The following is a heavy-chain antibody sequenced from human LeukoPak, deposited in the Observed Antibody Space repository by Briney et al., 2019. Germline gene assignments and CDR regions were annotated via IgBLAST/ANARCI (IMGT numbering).Heavy chain of an antibody. J-gene: IGHJ4*02. CDR2: ISTDTGNT. D-gene: IGHD6-13*01. Sequence: ASVKVSCKCSGYTFKSYDVTWMRQAPGQGLEWMGWISTDTGNTNYAQSLQGRVTMTTDTSTTTAYMESRSLRSDDTAVYYCARGATYGSNSWTLRWDYFDSWGQGTLVTVSS. CDR3: ARGATYGSNSWTLRWDYFDS. CDR1: GYTFKSYD. V-gene: IGHV1-18*01.